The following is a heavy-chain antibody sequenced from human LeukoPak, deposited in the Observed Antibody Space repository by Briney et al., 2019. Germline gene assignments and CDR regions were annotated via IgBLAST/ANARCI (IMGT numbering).Heavy chain of an antibody. CDR2: IIPIFGTA. Sequence: SVKVSCKASGGTFSSYAISWVRQAPGQGLEWMGGIIPIFGTANYAQEFQGRVTITADESTSTTYMELSSLRSEDTAVYYCASGVRFLEWLTLFDYWGQGTLVTVSS. J-gene: IGHJ4*02. CDR3: ASGVRFLEWLTLFDY. V-gene: IGHV1-69*01. CDR1: GGTFSSYA. D-gene: IGHD3-3*01.